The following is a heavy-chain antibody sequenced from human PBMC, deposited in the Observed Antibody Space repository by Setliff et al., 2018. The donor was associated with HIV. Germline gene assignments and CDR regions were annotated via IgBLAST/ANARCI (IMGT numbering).Heavy chain of an antibody. CDR1: GFPFTSFS. D-gene: IGHD3-16*02. J-gene: IGHJ4*02. CDR2: IYSGGST. CDR3: AGGVIH. V-gene: IGHV3-53*04. Sequence: PGGSLRLSCAASGFPFTSFSINWVRQAPGKGLEWVSVIYSGGSTYYADSVKGRFTISRHNSKNTLYLQMNSLRAEDTAVYYCAGGVIHWGQGTLVTVSS.